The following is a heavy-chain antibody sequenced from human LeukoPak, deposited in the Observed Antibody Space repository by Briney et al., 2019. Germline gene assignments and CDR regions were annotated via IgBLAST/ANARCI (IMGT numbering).Heavy chain of an antibody. CDR2: ISGSGGST. D-gene: IGHD3-22*01. Sequence: PGGSLRLSCAASGFTFSSYAMSWVRQAPGKGLEWVSAISGSGGSTYYADSVKGRFTISRDNSKNTLYLQMNSLRAEDTAVYYCAKVNTYYYGSSGYHFDYWGQGTLVTVSS. V-gene: IGHV3-23*01. CDR3: AKVNTYYYGSSGYHFDY. CDR1: GFTFSSYA. J-gene: IGHJ4*02.